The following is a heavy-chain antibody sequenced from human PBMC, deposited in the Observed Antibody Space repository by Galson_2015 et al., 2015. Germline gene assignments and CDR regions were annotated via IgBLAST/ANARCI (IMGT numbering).Heavy chain of an antibody. CDR1: GGSFSSYA. V-gene: IGHV1-69*06. CDR2: ITPIFGTA. CDR3: ARASQDCSRASCPYNY. D-gene: IGHD2-2*01. J-gene: IGHJ4*02. Sequence: SVKVSCKASGGSFSSYAINWVRQAPGQGLEWMGGITPIFGTANYAQRFQGRVTITAVKSTSTAYMEVRSLRSEDTAVYYCARASQDCSRASCPYNYWGQGTLVTVSS.